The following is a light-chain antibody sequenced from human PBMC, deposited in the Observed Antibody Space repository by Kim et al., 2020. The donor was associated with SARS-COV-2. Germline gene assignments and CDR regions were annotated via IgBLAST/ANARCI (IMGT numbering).Light chain of an antibody. V-gene: IGLV6-57*01. Sequence: GETVNIPCTRSSRSNSRNYVQWYQQRPGSSPTNVIYEDNQRPAGFPDRFSGSIDSSSNSASLTISGLKTADEADYYCQSYDSSDVVFGGGTQLNVL. CDR3: QSYDSSDVV. J-gene: IGLJ7*01. CDR1: SRSNSRNY. CDR2: EDN.